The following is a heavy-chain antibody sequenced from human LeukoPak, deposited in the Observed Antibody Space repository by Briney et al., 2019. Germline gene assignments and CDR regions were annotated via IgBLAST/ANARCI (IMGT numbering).Heavy chain of an antibody. V-gene: IGHV4-39*01. CDR3: ARRRHHFDYYDV. J-gene: IGHJ3*01. CDR1: GDSFTSTNYW. CDR2: IQSTGRT. D-gene: IGHD3-10*01. Sequence: SETLSLTCTVSGDSFTSTNYWWDWVRLPPGKGLEWIGSIQSTGRTFSNPSPKSRVTISVDTSKKQFSLDLRSATAADTAVYYCARRRHHFDYYDVWGQGTRVTVSS.